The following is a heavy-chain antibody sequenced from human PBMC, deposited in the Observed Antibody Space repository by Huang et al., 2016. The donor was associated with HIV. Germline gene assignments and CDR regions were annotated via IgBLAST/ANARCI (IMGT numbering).Heavy chain of an antibody. CDR3: ARQWTILEWLLGLDV. J-gene: IGHJ6*02. V-gene: IGHV4-34*02. CDR1: GGSFTGNY. Sequence: QMQLQQRGAGLLKPSETLSLTCGVSGGSFTGNYLTWIRQAPGKGLEWFGGVNDSGATNYNPSLNGRVTISLDKSNRELALNLRSVTAADTAVYYCARQWTILEWLLGLDVWGQGTTVIVSS. CDR2: VNDSGAT. D-gene: IGHD3-3*01.